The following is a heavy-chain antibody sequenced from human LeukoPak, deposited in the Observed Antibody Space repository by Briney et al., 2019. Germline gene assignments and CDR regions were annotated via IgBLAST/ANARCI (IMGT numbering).Heavy chain of an antibody. CDR1: GFTFDDYA. Sequence: GRSLRLSCAASGFTFDDYAMHWVRQAPGKGLEWVSGISWNSGSIGYADSVKGRFTISRDNAKNSLYLQMNSLRAEDMALYYCAKVGPSGSYIAWFDYWGQGTLVTVSS. D-gene: IGHD1-26*01. CDR3: AKVGPSGSYIAWFDY. CDR2: ISWNSGSI. J-gene: IGHJ4*02. V-gene: IGHV3-9*03.